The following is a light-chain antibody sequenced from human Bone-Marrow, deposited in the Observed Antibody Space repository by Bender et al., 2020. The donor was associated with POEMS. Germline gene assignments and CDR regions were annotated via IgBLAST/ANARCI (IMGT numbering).Light chain of an antibody. J-gene: IGLJ3*02. Sequence: QSVLTQPPSASGTPGQRVTISCSGSNSNIGTNAVNWYQQFPGTAPKLLIYIDNQRPSGVPDRFYAFKSGTSASLAISWLQSEDGADYYCAAWDAGLSGGAFDGATKLTVL. V-gene: IGLV1-44*01. CDR1: NSNIGTNA. CDR3: AAWDAGLSGGA. CDR2: IDN.